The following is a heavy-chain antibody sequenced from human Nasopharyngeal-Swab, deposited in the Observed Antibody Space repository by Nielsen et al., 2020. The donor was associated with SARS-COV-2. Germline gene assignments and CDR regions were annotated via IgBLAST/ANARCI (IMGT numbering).Heavy chain of an antibody. D-gene: IGHD6-19*01. CDR3: ARVGAVMDY. Sequence: GEALKISCAASGFTFSRYSMNWVRQAPGKGLEWVSYISSSSSYIYYTDSVKGRFTISRDNAKNSLYLQMNSLRAEDTAVYYCARVGAVMDYWGQGTLVTVSS. J-gene: IGHJ4*02. V-gene: IGHV3-21*01. CDR1: GFTFSRYS. CDR2: ISSSSSYI.